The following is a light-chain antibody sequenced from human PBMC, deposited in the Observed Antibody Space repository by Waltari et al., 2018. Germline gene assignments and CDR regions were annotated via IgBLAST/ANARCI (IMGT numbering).Light chain of an antibody. J-gene: IGKJ1*01. CDR1: QSISRY. CDR3: QQSHTTRWT. CDR2: GAS. V-gene: IGKV1-39*01. Sequence: DIQMTQSPSSLSASVGDSVTITCRASQSISRYLNWYQHKPGKAPKLLIYGASSLQSGVPSRFRGSRSGTDFTLTISSLQPEDFATYFCQQSHTTRWTFGPGTKVESK.